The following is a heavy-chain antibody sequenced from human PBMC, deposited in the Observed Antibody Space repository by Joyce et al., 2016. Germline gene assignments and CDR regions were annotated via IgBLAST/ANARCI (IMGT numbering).Heavy chain of an antibody. Sequence: QVQLVQSGAEVKKPGSSVKVSCKASGGTFSSYAISWVRQAPGQGLEWMGGIIPIFGTTNYTQKFQGRVTIAADRFTSTAYMELSSLRSEDTAVYYCAIRYGSSSFQYYYGMDVWGQGTTVIVSS. CDR2: IIPIFGTT. CDR1: GGTFSSYA. J-gene: IGHJ6*02. V-gene: IGHV1-69*06. D-gene: IGHD3-10*01. CDR3: AIRYGSSSFQYYYGMDV.